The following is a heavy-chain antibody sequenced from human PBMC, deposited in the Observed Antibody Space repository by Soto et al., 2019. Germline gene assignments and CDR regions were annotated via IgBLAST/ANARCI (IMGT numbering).Heavy chain of an antibody. CDR3: ARAVSEGIAETPFDY. V-gene: IGHV4-31*03. CDR2: IYYSGST. Sequence: SETLSLTCTVSGGSISSGGYYWSWIRQHPGKGLEWIGYIYYSGSTYYNPSLKSRVTISVDTSKNQFSLKLSSVTAADTAVYYCARAVSEGIAETPFDYWGQGTLVTVSS. D-gene: IGHD6-13*01. CDR1: GGSISSGGYY. J-gene: IGHJ4*02.